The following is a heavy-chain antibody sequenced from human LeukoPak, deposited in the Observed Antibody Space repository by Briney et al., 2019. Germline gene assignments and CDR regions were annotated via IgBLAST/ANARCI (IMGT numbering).Heavy chain of an antibody. Sequence: SETLSLTCGVSGDSISGHNWWSWVRQPPGKGLEWIGEIYHSGSTNYNPSLKSRVTISVDKSKNQFSLKLSSVTAADTAVYYCARHSQSNGPWDSWGQGTLVTVSS. D-gene: IGHD2-8*01. CDR2: IYHSGST. CDR3: ARHSQSNGPWDS. J-gene: IGHJ4*02. V-gene: IGHV4-4*02. CDR1: GDSISGHNW.